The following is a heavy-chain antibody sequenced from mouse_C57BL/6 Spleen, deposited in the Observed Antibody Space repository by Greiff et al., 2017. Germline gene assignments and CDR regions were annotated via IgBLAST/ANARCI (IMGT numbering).Heavy chain of an antibody. V-gene: IGHV3-8*01. CDR2: ISYSGST. D-gene: IGHD2-3*01. CDR3: ARSKDGYYWDFDV. Sequence: VQLKESGPGLAKPSQTLSLTCSVTGYSITSDYWNWIRKFPGNKLEYMGYISYSGSTYYNPSLKSRISITRDTSKNPYYLQLNSVTTEDTATYYCARSKDGYYWDFDVWGTGTTVTVSS. CDR1: GYSITSDY. J-gene: IGHJ1*03.